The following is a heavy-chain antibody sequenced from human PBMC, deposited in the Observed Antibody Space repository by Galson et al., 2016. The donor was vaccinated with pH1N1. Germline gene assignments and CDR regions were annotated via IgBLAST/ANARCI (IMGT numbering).Heavy chain of an antibody. V-gene: IGHV1-46*03. D-gene: IGHD1-26*01. CDR2: IDPSDGGT. J-gene: IGHJ4*02. Sequence: SVKVSCKASGYTFTRYYFHWVRQAPGQGLEWMGVIDPSDGGTTYAQKFQARGTMTRDTSTSTVYVEVYSLKSEDTAVYYCTRDLGRLRDYWGQGTLVTVSS. CDR1: GYTFTRYY. CDR3: TRDLGRLRDY.